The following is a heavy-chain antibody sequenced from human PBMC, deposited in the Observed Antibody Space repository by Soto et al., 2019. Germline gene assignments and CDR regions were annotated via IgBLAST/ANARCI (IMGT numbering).Heavy chain of an antibody. CDR1: GFTFSSYA. J-gene: IGHJ4*02. D-gene: IGHD3-22*01. CDR2: ISGSGGST. V-gene: IGHV3-23*01. Sequence: GGALRLSCAASGFTFSSYAMSWVRQAPGKGLEWVSAISGSGGSTYYADSVKGRFTISRDNSKNTLYLQMNSLRAEDTAVYYCAKDPMYYYDSSGYYFDYWGQGTLVTVSS. CDR3: AKDPMYYYDSSGYYFDY.